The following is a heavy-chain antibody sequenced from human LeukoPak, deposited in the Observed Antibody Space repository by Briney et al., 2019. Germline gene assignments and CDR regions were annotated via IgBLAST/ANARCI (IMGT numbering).Heavy chain of an antibody. Sequence: ASVKVSCKASGYTVTSYYMHWVRQAPGQGLEWMGIINPSGGSTSYAQKFQGRVTMTRDTSTSTVYMELSSLRSEDTAVYYCARDLEIVVVVAATYYYGMDVWGQGTTVTVSS. J-gene: IGHJ6*02. D-gene: IGHD2-15*01. V-gene: IGHV1-46*01. CDR2: INPSGGST. CDR1: GYTVTSYY. CDR3: ARDLEIVVVVAATYYYGMDV.